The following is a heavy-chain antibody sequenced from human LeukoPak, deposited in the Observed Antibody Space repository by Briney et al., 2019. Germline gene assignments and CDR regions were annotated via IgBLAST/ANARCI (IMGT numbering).Heavy chain of an antibody. CDR1: GGSISSYF. J-gene: IGHJ5*02. CDR2: IYYSGST. CDR3: ARDSSSWSGWFDP. Sequence: SETLSLTCTVSGGSISSYFWSWIRQPPGKGLEWIGYIYYSGSTNYSPSLKSRVTISVDTSRNQFSLKLSSVTAADTAVYYCARDSSSWSGWFDPWGQGTLVTVSS. V-gene: IGHV4-59*01. D-gene: IGHD6-13*01.